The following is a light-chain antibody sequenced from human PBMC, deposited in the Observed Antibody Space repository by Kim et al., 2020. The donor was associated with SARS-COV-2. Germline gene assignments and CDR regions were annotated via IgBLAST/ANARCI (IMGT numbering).Light chain of an antibody. Sequence: SPGETATLSCRASQRVTITYLAWYQQKPGQAPMLLISDASTRATGIPDRFSGNGSGTDFSLTISRLEPEDSAVYYCQQYGDSPKTFGQGTKVDIK. CDR2: DAS. CDR1: QRVTITY. J-gene: IGKJ1*01. V-gene: IGKV3-20*01. CDR3: QQYGDSPKT.